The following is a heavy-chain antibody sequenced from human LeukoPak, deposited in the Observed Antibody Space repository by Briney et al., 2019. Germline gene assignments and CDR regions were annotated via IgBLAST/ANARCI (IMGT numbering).Heavy chain of an antibody. J-gene: IGHJ5*02. V-gene: IGHV4-39*07. CDR1: GGSISSSRYY. Sequence: PSETLSLTCTVSGGSISSSRYYWGWIRQPPGKGLEWIGSIHYSGSTYYNPSLKSRVTVSVDTSENQFSLKLSSVTAADTAVYYCALLRRGSWFDPWGQGTLVTVSS. CDR3: ALLRRGSWFDP. D-gene: IGHD2-15*01. CDR2: IHYSGST.